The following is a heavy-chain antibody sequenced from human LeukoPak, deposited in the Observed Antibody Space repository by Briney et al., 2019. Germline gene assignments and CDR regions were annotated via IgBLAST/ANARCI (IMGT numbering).Heavy chain of an antibody. CDR2: IIPIFGTA. J-gene: IGHJ4*02. CDR3: ARVFARSGEISGSYYYY. V-gene: IGHV1-69*05. D-gene: IGHD1-26*01. Sequence: SVKVSCKASGGTFSTYAINWVRQAPGQGLEWMGGIIPIFGTANYAQKFQGRVTISTDVSTSTAYMELSSLRSEDTAMYYCARVFARSGEISGSYYYYWGQGTLVTVSS. CDR1: GGTFSTYA.